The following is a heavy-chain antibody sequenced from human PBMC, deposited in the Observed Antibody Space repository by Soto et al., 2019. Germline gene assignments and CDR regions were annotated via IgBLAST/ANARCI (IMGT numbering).Heavy chain of an antibody. J-gene: IGHJ4*02. Sequence: EVQLVESGGGLVHPGGSLRLSCVVSGFTFSGYWMHWVRQAPGKGLECVANIHQNGTERYYVDSVKGLFTSSRDNAKNSLYLHMISLRAENTAVYSVLCSGSFSLWGQGTLFTVSS. D-gene: IGHD3-10*02. CDR3: LCSGSFSL. V-gene: IGHV3-7*01. CDR2: IHQNGTER. CDR1: GFTFSGYW.